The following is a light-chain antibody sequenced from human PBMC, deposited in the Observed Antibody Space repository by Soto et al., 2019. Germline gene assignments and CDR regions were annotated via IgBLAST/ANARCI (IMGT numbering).Light chain of an antibody. CDR2: EGS. J-gene: IGLJ2*01. CDR3: SSSAGSRNYEV. CDR1: TSDVGGYDY. Sequence: QSALTQPPSASGSPGQSVAISCTGTTSDVGGYDYVSWYQQYPGKAPKLMLYEGSKRPSGVPDRLSGSKSGNTASLTVSGLHAEDEANYYCSSSAGSRNYEVFGGGTKLTVL. V-gene: IGLV2-8*01.